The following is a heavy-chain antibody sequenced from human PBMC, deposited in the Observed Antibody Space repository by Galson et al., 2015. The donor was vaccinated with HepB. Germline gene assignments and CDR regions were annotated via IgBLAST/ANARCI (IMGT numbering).Heavy chain of an antibody. CDR3: ARGNNYGGNRGDAFDI. Sequence: SETLSLTCTVSGGSISSYYWSWIRQPAGKGLEWIGRIYTSGSTNYNPSLKSRVTMSVDTSKNQFSLKLSSVTAADTAVYYCARGNNYGGNRGDAFDIWGQGTMVTVSS. D-gene: IGHD4-23*01. CDR2: IYTSGST. CDR1: GGSISSYY. J-gene: IGHJ3*02. V-gene: IGHV4-4*07.